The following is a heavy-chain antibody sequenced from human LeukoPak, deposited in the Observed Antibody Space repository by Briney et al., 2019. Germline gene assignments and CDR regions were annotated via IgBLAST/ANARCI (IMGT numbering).Heavy chain of an antibody. Sequence: SETLSLTCTVSGGSISSYYWSWIRQPPGKGLEWIGYIYYSGSTNYNPSLESRVTISVDTSKNQFSLKLSSVTAADTAVYYCARGLRSAHFDYWGQGTLVTVSS. CDR3: ARGLRSAHFDY. CDR2: IYYSGST. J-gene: IGHJ4*02. CDR1: GGSISSYY. V-gene: IGHV4-59*01. D-gene: IGHD2-15*01.